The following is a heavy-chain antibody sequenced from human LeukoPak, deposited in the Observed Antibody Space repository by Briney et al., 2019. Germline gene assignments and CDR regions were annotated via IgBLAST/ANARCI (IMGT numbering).Heavy chain of an antibody. V-gene: IGHV3-23*01. D-gene: IGHD3-16*02. CDR2: ISGSGGTT. CDR3: ARPRGGVIAQFDY. J-gene: IGHJ4*02. Sequence: PGGSLRLSCAASGFTFSSYAMSWVRQAPGKGLEWVSGISGSGGTTYYADSVKGRFTISRDNSKNTLYLQMNSLRAEDTAVYYCARPRGGVIAQFDYWGQGTLVTVSS. CDR1: GFTFSSYA.